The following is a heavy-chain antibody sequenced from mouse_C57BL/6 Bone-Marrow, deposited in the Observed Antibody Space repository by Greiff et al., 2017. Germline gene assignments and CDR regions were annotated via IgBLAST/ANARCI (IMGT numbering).Heavy chain of an antibody. CDR3: TRIAY. Sequence: EVKLMESGAELVRPGASVKLSCTASGFNIKDDYMHWVKQRPEQGLEWIGWIDPENGDTEYASKFQGKATITVDTYSNTAYLQLSSLTSEDTAVYYCTRIAYWGQGTLVTVSA. CDR2: IDPENGDT. J-gene: IGHJ3*01. V-gene: IGHV14-4*01. CDR1: GFNIKDDY.